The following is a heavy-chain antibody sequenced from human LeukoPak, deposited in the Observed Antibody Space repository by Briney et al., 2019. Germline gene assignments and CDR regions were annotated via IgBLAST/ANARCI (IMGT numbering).Heavy chain of an antibody. Sequence: SETLSLTCAVYGGSFSGHHWSWVRQPPGKGLEWIGEINHSGSPNCNPSLKSRVTISVDTSKNQFSLKLSSVTAADTAVYYCARRDFWSGYYNYWGQGTLVTVSS. V-gene: IGHV4-34*01. CDR2: INHSGSP. CDR3: ARRDFWSGYYNY. J-gene: IGHJ4*02. D-gene: IGHD3-3*01. CDR1: GGSFSGHH.